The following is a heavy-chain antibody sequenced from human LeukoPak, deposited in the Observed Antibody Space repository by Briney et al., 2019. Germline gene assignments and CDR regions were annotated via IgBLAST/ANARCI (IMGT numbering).Heavy chain of an antibody. CDR1: GFTFSSYW. CDR2: INSDGSST. CDR3: ARDHKAWSTGAFDI. J-gene: IGHJ3*02. D-gene: IGHD1-1*01. Sequence: GGSLRLSCAASGFTFSSYWMHWVRQAPGKGLVWVSRINSDGSSTSYADSVKGRFTISRDNAKNSLYLQMNSLRAEDTAVFYCARDHKAWSTGAFDIWGLGTMLTVSS. V-gene: IGHV3-74*01.